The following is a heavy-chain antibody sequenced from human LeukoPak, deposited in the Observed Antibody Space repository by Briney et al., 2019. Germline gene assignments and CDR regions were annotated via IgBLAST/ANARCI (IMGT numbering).Heavy chain of an antibody. V-gene: IGHV3-13*04. Sequence: GGSLRLSCSASGFSFATYDMNWVRQAPGGGLEWISSIGTTGDTHYPDSLKGRFTISRENAKNSVYFQMHTLGVGDTAVYYCARSPPDFFFARGYYIDAWGQGTLVTVSS. CDR1: GFSFATYD. D-gene: IGHD3-3*01. J-gene: IGHJ4*02. CDR3: ARSPPDFFFARGYYIDA. CDR2: IGTTGDT.